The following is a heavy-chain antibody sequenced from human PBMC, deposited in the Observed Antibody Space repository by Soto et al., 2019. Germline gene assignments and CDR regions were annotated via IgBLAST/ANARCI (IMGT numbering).Heavy chain of an antibody. Sequence: PSETLTLTCTVSGGSISSYCWSWIRQPPGKGLEWIGYIYYSGSTNYNPSLKSRVTISVDTSKNQFSLKLSSVTAADTAVYYCARLVLGPYYMYVWGKGTTVTVS. CDR3: ARLVLGPYYMYV. J-gene: IGHJ6*03. V-gene: IGHV4-59*08. CDR2: IYYSGST. CDR1: GGSISSYC.